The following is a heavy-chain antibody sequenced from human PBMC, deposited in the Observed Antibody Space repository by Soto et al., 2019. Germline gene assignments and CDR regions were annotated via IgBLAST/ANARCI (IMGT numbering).Heavy chain of an antibody. CDR3: AVSIAAAGPNWFDP. CDR2: IYYSGST. CDR1: GGSISSYY. D-gene: IGHD6-13*01. Sequence: PSETLSLTCTVSGGSISSYYWSWIRQPPGKGLEWIGYIYYSGSTNYNPSLKSRVTISVDTSKNQFSLKLSSVTAADTAVYYCAVSIAAAGPNWFDPWGQGTLVTVS. J-gene: IGHJ5*02. V-gene: IGHV4-59*08.